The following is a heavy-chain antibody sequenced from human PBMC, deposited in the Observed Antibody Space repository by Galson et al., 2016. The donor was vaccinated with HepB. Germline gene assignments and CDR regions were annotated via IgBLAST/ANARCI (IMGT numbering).Heavy chain of an antibody. CDR3: AKGWSGPDS. Sequence: RLSCAASGFTFSTSAMSWVRQAPGQGLEWVSAISSTSHSTYYADSVKGRFTISRDNAKNTLFLQMDSLKIDDTAVYYCAKGWSGPDSWGQGTLVTVSS. D-gene: IGHD3-3*01. CDR1: GFTFSTSA. CDR2: ISSTSHST. V-gene: IGHV3-23*01. J-gene: IGHJ4*02.